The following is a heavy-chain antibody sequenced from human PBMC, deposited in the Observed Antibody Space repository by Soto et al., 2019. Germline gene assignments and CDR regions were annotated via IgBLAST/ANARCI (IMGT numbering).Heavy chain of an antibody. V-gene: IGHV3-30-3*01. J-gene: IGHJ4*02. Sequence: GGSLRLSCAASGFTFSSYAMHWVHQAPGKGLEWVAVISYDGSNKYYADSVKGRFTISRDNSKNTLYLQMNSLRAEDTAVYYCARGPAVAGVDYWGQGTLVTVSS. CDR1: GFTFSSYA. CDR3: ARGPAVAGVDY. CDR2: ISYDGSNK. D-gene: IGHD6-19*01.